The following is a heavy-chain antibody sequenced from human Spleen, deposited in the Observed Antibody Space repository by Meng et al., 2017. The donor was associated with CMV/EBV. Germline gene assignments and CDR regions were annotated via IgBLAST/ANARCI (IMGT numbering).Heavy chain of an antibody. J-gene: IGHJ6*02. V-gene: IGHV4-39*01. CDR2: IYYSGST. Sequence: SETLSLTCTVSGGSISSSTYYWGWIRQPPGKGLEWIGSIYYSGSTYYNPSLKSRVTISVDTSKNQFSLKLSSVTAADTAVYYCARGLRKGVWSGYYSPTYYYYYGMDVWGQGTTVTVSS. CDR3: ARGLRKGVWSGYYSPTYYYYYGMDV. CDR1: GGSISSSTYY. D-gene: IGHD3-3*01.